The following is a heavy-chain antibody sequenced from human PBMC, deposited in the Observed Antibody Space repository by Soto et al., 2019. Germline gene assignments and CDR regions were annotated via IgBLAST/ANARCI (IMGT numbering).Heavy chain of an antibody. CDR1: GGTFSSYA. J-gene: IGHJ4*02. CDR3: AREGGDSSSSGWYYFDY. CDR2: IIPIFGTA. V-gene: IGHV1-69*01. D-gene: IGHD6-6*01. Sequence: QVQLVQSGAEVKKAGSSVKVSCKASGGTFSSYAISWVRQAPGQGLEWMGGIIPIFGTANYAQKFQGRVTITADESTSTAYMELSSLRSEDTAVYYCAREGGDSSSSGWYYFDYWGQGTLVTVSS.